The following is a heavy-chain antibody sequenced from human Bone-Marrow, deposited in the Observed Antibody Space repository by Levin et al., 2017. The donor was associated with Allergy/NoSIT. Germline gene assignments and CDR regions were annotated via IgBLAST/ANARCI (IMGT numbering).Heavy chain of an antibody. CDR3: AGGGGEGLGY. V-gene: IGHV1-69*04. CDR2: IIPILGIA. D-gene: IGHD3-16*01. J-gene: IGHJ4*02. CDR1: GGTFSSYA. Sequence: KISCQASGGTFSSYAISWVRQAPGQGLEWMGRIIPILGIANYAQKFQGRVTITADKSTSTAYMELSSLRSEDTAVYYCAGGGGEGLGYWGQGTLVTVSS.